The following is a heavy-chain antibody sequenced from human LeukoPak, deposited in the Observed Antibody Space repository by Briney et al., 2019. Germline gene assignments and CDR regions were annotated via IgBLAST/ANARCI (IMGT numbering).Heavy chain of an antibody. CDR3: AKALRFLEWSYDY. CDR1: GFTVSSNY. V-gene: IGHV3-53*01. J-gene: IGHJ4*02. Sequence: GGSLRLSCAASGFTVSSNYMSWVRQAPGKGLEWVSVIYSGGSTYYADSVKGRFTISRDNSKNTLYLQMNSLRAEDTAVYYCAKALRFLEWSYDYWGQGTLVTVSS. CDR2: IYSGGST. D-gene: IGHD3-3*01.